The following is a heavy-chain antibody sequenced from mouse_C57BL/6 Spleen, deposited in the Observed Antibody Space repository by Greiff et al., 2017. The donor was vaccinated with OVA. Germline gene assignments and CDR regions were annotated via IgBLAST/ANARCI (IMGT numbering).Heavy chain of an antibody. CDR1: GYTFTDYY. CDR2: INPNNGGT. D-gene: IGHD2-4*01. Sequence: VQLKQSGPELVKPGASVKISCKASGYTFTDYYMNWVKQSHGKSLEWIGDINPNNGGTSYNQKFKGKATLTVDKSSSTAYMELRSLTSEDSAVYYCARTYYDYDPFYAMDYWGQGTSVTVSS. CDR3: ARTYYDYDPFYAMDY. V-gene: IGHV1-26*01. J-gene: IGHJ4*01.